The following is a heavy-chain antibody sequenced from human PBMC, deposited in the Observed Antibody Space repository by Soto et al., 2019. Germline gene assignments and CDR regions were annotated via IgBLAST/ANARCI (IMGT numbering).Heavy chain of an antibody. D-gene: IGHD3-22*01. CDR1: GFTFSSYA. CDR3: AKGQDPHYYDSSGYYYSFDY. CDR2: ISGSGGST. V-gene: IGHV3-23*01. J-gene: IGHJ4*02. Sequence: EVPLLESGGGLVQPGGSLRLSCAASGFTFSSYAMSWVRQAPGKGLEWVSAISGSGGSTYYADSVKGRFTISRDNSKNTLYLQMNSLRAEDTAVYYCAKGQDPHYYDSSGYYYSFDYWGQGTLVTVSS.